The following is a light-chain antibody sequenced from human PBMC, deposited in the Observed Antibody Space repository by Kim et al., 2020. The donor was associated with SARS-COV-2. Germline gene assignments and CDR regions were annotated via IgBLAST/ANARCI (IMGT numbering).Light chain of an antibody. CDR2: GKN. CDR3: NSRDSSGNLPDVV. CDR1: SLRSYY. Sequence: SSELTQDPAVSVALGQTVRITCQGDSLRSYYASWYQQKPGQAPVLVIYGKNNRPSGIPDRFSGSSSGNTASLTITGAQAEDEADYYCNSRDSSGNLPDVV. J-gene: IGLJ2*01. V-gene: IGLV3-19*01.